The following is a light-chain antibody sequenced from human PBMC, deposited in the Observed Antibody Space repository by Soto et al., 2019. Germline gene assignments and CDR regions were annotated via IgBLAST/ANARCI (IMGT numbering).Light chain of an antibody. J-gene: IGKJ5*01. CDR3: QQRSNWPRAIT. Sequence: EIVLTQSPATLSLSPGERATLSCRASQSVSSYLAWYQQKPGQAPRLLIYDASNRATGIPAGFSGSGSGTDFTLTISSLEPEDFAVYYCQQRSNWPRAITFGQGTRLEIK. CDR1: QSVSSY. CDR2: DAS. V-gene: IGKV3-11*01.